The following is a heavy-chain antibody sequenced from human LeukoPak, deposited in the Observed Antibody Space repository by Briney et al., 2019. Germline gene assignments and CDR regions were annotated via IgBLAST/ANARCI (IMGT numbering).Heavy chain of an antibody. CDR3: ARSIVPAAMRRLYYYYGMDV. CDR2: IWYDGSNK. J-gene: IGHJ6*02. Sequence: GGSLRLSCAASGLTFSSYGMHWVRRAPGKGLEWVAVIWYDGSNKYYADSVKGRFTISRDNSKNTLYLQMNSLRAEDTAVYYCARSIVPAAMRRLYYYYGMDVWGQGTTVTVSS. D-gene: IGHD2-2*01. CDR1: GLTFSSYG. V-gene: IGHV3-33*01.